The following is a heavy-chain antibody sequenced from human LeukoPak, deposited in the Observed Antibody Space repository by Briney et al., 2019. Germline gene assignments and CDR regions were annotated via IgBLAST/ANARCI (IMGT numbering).Heavy chain of an antibody. V-gene: IGHV4-59*01. CDR2: IYYSGST. Sequence: SETLSLTCTVSGGSISSYYWSWNRQPPGKGLEWIGYIYYSGSTNYNPSLKSRVTISVDTSKNQFSLKLSSVTAADTAVYYCAREGDGYTYNWFDPWGQGTLVTVSS. CDR1: GGSISSYY. J-gene: IGHJ5*02. CDR3: AREGDGYTYNWFDP. D-gene: IGHD5-12*01.